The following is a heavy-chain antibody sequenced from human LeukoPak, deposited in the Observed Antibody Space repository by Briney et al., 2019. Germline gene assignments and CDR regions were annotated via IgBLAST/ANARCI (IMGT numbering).Heavy chain of an antibody. D-gene: IGHD1-26*01. V-gene: IGHV3-74*01. Sequence: GGSLRLSCAASGFIFSDYWMHWVRQAPGKGLVRVSRINTDGGFTRYADSVQGRFIISRDTAKNTLFLQMNSLRAEDTAVYYCAREAKVGGALQYWGQGILVTVSS. CDR1: GFIFSDYW. CDR2: INTDGGFT. CDR3: AREAKVGGALQY. J-gene: IGHJ4*02.